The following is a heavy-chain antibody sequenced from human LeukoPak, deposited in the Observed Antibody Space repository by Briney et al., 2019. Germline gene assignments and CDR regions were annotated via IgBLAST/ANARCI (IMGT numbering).Heavy chain of an antibody. V-gene: IGHV3-30*02. J-gene: IGHJ5*01. CDR1: GFSFSDYA. CDR3: AKDLGYVFHPPLVS. D-gene: IGHD3-16*01. Sequence: PGGSLRLSCAASGFSFSDYAIYWVRQTPGKGLEWVAFIRYDGSNKIYADSVKGRVTISRDNSKNALSLQMNSLRAEDTAVYYCAKDLGYVFHPPLVSWDLGTLVTVSS. CDR2: IRYDGSNK.